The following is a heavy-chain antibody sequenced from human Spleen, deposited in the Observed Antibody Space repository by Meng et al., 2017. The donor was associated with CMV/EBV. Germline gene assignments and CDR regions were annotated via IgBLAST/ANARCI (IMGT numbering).Heavy chain of an antibody. V-gene: IGHV3-7*01. CDR1: GFTFSNYW. CDR2: IRQDSSQK. J-gene: IGHJ4*02. Sequence: GGSLRLSCAASGFTFSNYWMSWVRQAPGKGLEWVANIRQDSSQKLYVGSVQGRFTISRDNAKNSLSLHMTSLRAEDTGLYYCAREMEYSYGFGGLDSWGQGTLVTVSS. D-gene: IGHD5-18*01. CDR3: AREMEYSYGFGGLDS.